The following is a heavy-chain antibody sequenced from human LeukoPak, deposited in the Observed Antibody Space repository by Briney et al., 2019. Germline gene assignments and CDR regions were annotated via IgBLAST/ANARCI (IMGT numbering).Heavy chain of an antibody. CDR1: GFTFNSYA. Sequence: PGGSLRLSCAASGFTFNSYAMHWVRQAPGKGLEWGAVISYDGKNQYYADSVRGRFTISRDNSKDTLYLQMDSLRAEDTAVYYCARDLSAAYDFWGQGVLVTVSS. D-gene: IGHD2-21*01. V-gene: IGHV3-30*04. CDR2: ISYDGKNQ. J-gene: IGHJ4*02. CDR3: ARDLSAAYDF.